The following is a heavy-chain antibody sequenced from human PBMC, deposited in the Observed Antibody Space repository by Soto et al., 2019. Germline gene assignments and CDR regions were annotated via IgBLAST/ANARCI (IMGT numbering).Heavy chain of an antibody. Sequence: QVQLVQSGAEVKKPGSSVKVSCKASGGTFSSYAISWVRQAPGQGLEWMGGIIPISETTNYAQKFQGRVTITAYESKSRAYWELSSLRSEDTAVNDWARSQGSSTSLEIYYYYYYGMYVWGQGTTVPGSS. V-gene: IGHV1-69*01. CDR1: GGTFSSYA. CDR3: ARSQGSSTSLEIYYYYYYGMYV. CDR2: IIPISETT. J-gene: IGHJ6*02. D-gene: IGHD2-2*01.